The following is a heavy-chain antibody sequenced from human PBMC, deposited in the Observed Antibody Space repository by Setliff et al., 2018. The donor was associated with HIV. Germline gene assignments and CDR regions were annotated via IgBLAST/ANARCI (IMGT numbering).Heavy chain of an antibody. CDR3: ARCYYDSSGPTDAFDI. J-gene: IGHJ3*02. D-gene: IGHD3-22*01. Sequence: ASVKVSCKASGYTFTNYYIHWVRQAPGQGLEWMGLINHSGGSTSYAQKFQGRLTMTRDTSRSTVYMELSRLRSEDTAVYYCARCYYDSSGPTDAFDIWGQGTVVTVSS. CDR2: INHSGGST. CDR1: GYTFTNYY. V-gene: IGHV1-46*01.